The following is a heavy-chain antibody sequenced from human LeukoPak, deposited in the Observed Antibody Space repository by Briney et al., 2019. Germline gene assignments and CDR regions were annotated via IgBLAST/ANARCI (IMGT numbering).Heavy chain of an antibody. CDR2: ISSGSTYI. CDR3: ARAEGSIYSSGWYPS. Sequence: GGSLRLSCAASGFSFSTYSMIWVRQAPGKGLEWVSSISSGSTYIYYVDSVKGRFTISRDNAKNSLYLQMDSLRAEDTAVYYCARAEGSIYSSGWYPSWGQGTMVTVSS. D-gene: IGHD6-19*01. J-gene: IGHJ3*01. V-gene: IGHV3-21*01. CDR1: GFSFSTYS.